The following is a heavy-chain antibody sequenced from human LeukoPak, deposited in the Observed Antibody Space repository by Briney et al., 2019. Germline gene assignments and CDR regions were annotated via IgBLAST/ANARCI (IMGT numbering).Heavy chain of an antibody. CDR2: ISAYNGNT. D-gene: IGHD6-13*01. Sequence: ASVKVSCKASGYTFTSYGISWVRQAPGQGLEWMGWISAYNGNTNYAQKLQGRVTMTTDTSTSTAYMELRSLRSDDTAVYYCARDYVAAEGYYYYYMDVWGKGTTVTVSS. V-gene: IGHV1-18*01. CDR3: ARDYVAAEGYYYYYMDV. CDR1: GYTFTSYG. J-gene: IGHJ6*03.